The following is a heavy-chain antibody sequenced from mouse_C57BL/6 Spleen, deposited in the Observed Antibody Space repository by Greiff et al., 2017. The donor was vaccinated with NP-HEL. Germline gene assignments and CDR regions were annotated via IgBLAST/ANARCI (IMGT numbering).Heavy chain of an antibody. J-gene: IGHJ3*01. D-gene: IGHD2-3*01. CDR1: GYTFTSYW. CDR2: IDPSDSYT. V-gene: IGHV1-50*01. CDR3: ARKRDDGSFAY. Sequence: VQLQQSGAELVKPGASVKLSCKASGYTFTSYWMQWVKQRPGQGLEWIGEIDPSDSYTNYNQKFKGKATLTVDTSSSTAYMQLSSLTSEDSAVYYCARKRDDGSFAYWGQGTLVTVSA.